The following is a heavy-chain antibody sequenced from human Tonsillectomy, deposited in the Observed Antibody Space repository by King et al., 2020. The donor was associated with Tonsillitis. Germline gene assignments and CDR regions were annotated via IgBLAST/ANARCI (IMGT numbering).Heavy chain of an antibody. CDR1: GFTFDDYA. Sequence: VQLVESGGGLVQPGRSLRLSCAASGFTFDDYAMHWVRQVPGKGLEWVSGINWNSGSKGYADSVKGRFTISRDNAKNSLYLQMNSLITEETAFYYCAKATLSALWFGDFDYWVQGTLVTVSS. CDR3: AKATLSALWFGDFDY. J-gene: IGHJ4*02. V-gene: IGHV3-9*01. CDR2: INWNSGSK. D-gene: IGHD3-10*01.